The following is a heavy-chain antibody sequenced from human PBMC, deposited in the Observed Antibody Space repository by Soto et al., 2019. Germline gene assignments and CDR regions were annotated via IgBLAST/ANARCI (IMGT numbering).Heavy chain of an antibody. CDR2: ISGSGGST. Sequence: EVQLLESGGGLVQPGGSLRLSCAASEFTLSSYAMSWVRQAPGKGLEWVSGISGSGGSTYYADSVKGRFTISRDNSKNMLYLLMNSLRAEDTAVYYCAKPRQGALYYYGMDVWGQGTTVTVSS. CDR1: EFTLSSYA. V-gene: IGHV3-23*01. J-gene: IGHJ6*02. CDR3: AKPRQGALYYYGMDV.